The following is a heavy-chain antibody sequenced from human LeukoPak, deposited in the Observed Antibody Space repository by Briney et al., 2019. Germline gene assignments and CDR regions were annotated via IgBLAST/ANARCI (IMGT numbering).Heavy chain of an antibody. CDR1: GFTFSSYE. V-gene: IGHV3-48*03. Sequence: GGSLRLSCAASGFTFSSYEMNWVRQAPGRGLEWVSYISSRASSTYYADSVKGRFTISRDNANNSPYLQMNSLRAEDTAVYYCARMGLYCTTSSCRDSWGQGTLVTVSS. J-gene: IGHJ4*02. CDR2: ISSRASST. D-gene: IGHD2-2*01. CDR3: ARMGLYCTTSSCRDS.